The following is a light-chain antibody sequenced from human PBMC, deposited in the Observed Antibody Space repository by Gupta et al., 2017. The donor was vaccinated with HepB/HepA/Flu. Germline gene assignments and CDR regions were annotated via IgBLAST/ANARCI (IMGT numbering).Light chain of an antibody. Sequence: QSVLTQPPSASGTPGQRVTISCSGSSSNIGSNTVNWYQQLPGTAPKLLIYSNNQLPSGVPDRFSGSKSVTSASLAISGLQSEDEADYYCAAWDDSLNGWVFGGGTKLTVL. V-gene: IGLV1-44*01. J-gene: IGLJ3*02. CDR3: AAWDDSLNGWV. CDR1: SSNIGSNT. CDR2: SNN.